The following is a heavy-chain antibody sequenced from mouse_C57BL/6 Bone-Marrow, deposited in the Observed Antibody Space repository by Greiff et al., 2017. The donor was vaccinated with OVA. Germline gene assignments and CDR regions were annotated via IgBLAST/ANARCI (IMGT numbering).Heavy chain of an antibody. D-gene: IGHD2-1*01. CDR2: INYDGSST. V-gene: IGHV5-16*01. Sequence: EVQLVESEGGLVQPGSSMKLSCTASGFTFSDYYMAWVRQVPEKGLEWVANINYDGSSTYYLDSLKSRFIISRDNAKNILYLQMSSLKSEDRATYYCARGGNENYYAMDYWGQGTSVTVSS. CDR1: GFTFSDYY. J-gene: IGHJ4*01. CDR3: ARGGNENYYAMDY.